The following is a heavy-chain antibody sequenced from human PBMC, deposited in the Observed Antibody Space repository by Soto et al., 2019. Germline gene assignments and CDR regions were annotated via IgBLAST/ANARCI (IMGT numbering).Heavy chain of an antibody. J-gene: IGHJ4*02. D-gene: IGHD6-19*01. CDR2: TYWDGND. Sequence: GLDLEWLALTYWDGNDRYSPSLRSRLSIAKDTSNNQVVLTMTNMDPVDTATYYCAHTNGWLTDCWGQGTLVTVSP. V-gene: IGHV2-5*02. CDR3: AHTNGWLTDC.